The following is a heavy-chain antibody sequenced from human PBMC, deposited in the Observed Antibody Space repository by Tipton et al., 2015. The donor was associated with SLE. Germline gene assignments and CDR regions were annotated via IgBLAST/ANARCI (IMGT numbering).Heavy chain of an antibody. D-gene: IGHD5-18*01. CDR1: GFTFSSYA. CDR2: ISYDGSNK. CDR3: ARALWIQLWSY. V-gene: IGHV3-30-3*01. Sequence: SLRLSCAASGFTFSSYAMHWVRQAPGKGLEWMAVISYDGSNKYYADSVKGRFTISRDNSKNTLYLQMNSLRAEDTAVYYCARALWIQLWSYWGQGTLVTVSS. J-gene: IGHJ4*02.